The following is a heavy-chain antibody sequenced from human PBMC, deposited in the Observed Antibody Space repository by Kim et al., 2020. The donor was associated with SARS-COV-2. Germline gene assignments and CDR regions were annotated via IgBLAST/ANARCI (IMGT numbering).Heavy chain of an antibody. D-gene: IGHD6-13*01. Sequence: GESLKISCKGSGYSFTSYWIGWVRQMPGKGLEWMGIIYPGYSDTRYSPSFQGQVTISADKSISTAYLQWSSLKASDTAMYYCASSYSSSWYAEPNWFDPWGQGTLVTVSS. CDR3: ASSYSSSWYAEPNWFDP. CDR1: GYSFTSYW. CDR2: IYPGYSDT. J-gene: IGHJ5*02. V-gene: IGHV5-51*01.